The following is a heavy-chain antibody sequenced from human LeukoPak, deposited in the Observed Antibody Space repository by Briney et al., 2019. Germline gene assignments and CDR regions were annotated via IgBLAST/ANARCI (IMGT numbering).Heavy chain of an antibody. J-gene: IGHJ4*02. Sequence: NPSETLSLTCTVSGVSITSSSDYWGWVRQPPGRGLEWIGSILYSGRTYYTSSLKSRLTMSIDTSKNQFSLKLSSVTAADTATYYCARHYYDSSGYRRDYYFDYWGQGTLVTVSS. CDR2: ILYSGRT. CDR3: ARHYYDSSGYRRDYYFDY. D-gene: IGHD3-22*01. V-gene: IGHV4-39*01. CDR1: GVSITSSSDY.